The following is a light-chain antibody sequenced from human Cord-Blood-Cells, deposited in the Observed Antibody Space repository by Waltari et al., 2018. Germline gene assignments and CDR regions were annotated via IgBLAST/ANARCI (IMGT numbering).Light chain of an antibody. J-gene: IGLJ2*01. CDR1: SSDVGGYNY. V-gene: IGLV2-14*01. CDR3: SSYTSSSTLV. CDR2: DVS. Sequence: QSALTQPASVSGSPGQSITISCTGTSSDVGGYNYVSWYQQHPGKAPKLMFYDVSNRPSGVSNRFSGSKSGTTATLPISGLQAENEADYYCSSYTSSSTLVFGGGTKLTVL.